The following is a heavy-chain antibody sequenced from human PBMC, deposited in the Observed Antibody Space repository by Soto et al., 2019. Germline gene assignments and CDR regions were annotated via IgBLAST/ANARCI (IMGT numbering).Heavy chain of an antibody. V-gene: IGHV1-2*04. D-gene: IGHD1-7*01. CDR2: INPNSGGT. CDR3: ARDGTRTADGGYHYCGMDV. J-gene: IGHJ6*02. Sequence: KGLEWMGWINPNSGGTNYAQKFQGWVTKTRDTSISTAYMELSRLRSDDTAVYYCARDGTRTADGGYHYCGMDVWGQGTTVTV.